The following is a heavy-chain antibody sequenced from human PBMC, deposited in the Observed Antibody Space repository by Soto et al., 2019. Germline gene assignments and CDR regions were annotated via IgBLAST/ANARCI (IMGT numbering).Heavy chain of an antibody. CDR1: GGTFSSLA. Sequence: QVQLVQSGAEVKKPGSSVKVSCKASGGTFSSLAISWVRQAPGQGLEWMGGLVPAFGTTNYAQKFQDRVTITADKSTSTSYMELSSLRSEDTAVYYCARSPGVLDYWGQGTLVTVSS. V-gene: IGHV1-69*06. J-gene: IGHJ4*02. CDR2: LVPAFGTT. CDR3: ARSPGVLDY. D-gene: IGHD3-10*01.